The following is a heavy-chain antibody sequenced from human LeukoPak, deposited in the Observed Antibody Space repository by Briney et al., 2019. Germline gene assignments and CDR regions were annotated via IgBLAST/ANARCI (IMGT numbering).Heavy chain of an antibody. CDR3: AREGRGYSYGAFDY. CDR2: IYYSGST. V-gene: IGHV4-39*07. J-gene: IGHJ4*02. CDR1: GGSISSSSYY. D-gene: IGHD5-18*01. Sequence: PSETLSLTCTVSGGSISSSSYYWGWIRQPPGKGLEWIGSIYYSGSTNYNPSLKSRVTISVDTSKNQFSLKLSSVTAADTAVYYCAREGRGYSYGAFDYWGQGTLVSVSS.